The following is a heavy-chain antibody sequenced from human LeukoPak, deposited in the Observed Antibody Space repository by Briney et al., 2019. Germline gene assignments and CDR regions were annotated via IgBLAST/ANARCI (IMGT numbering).Heavy chain of an antibody. Sequence: SQTLSLTCTVSGGSISSGDYYWSWIRQPPGKGLEWIGYIYYSGSTYYNPSLKSRVTISVDTSKNQFSLKLSSVTAADTAVCYCARGLAYYDSSGYYYFDYWGQGTLVTVSS. CDR1: GGSISSGDYY. CDR3: ARGLAYYDSSGYYYFDY. J-gene: IGHJ4*02. CDR2: IYYSGST. D-gene: IGHD3-22*01. V-gene: IGHV4-30-4*01.